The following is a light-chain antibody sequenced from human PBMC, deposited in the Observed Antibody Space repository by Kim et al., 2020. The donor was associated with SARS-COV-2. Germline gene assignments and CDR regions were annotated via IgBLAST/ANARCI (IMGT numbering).Light chain of an antibody. CDR1: SGHSSYS. J-gene: IGLJ3*02. Sequence: ASVKFTCSLSSGHSSYSIEWHQQQPQKGPRFLMNLHSDGTHNKGDGIPDRFSGSSSGAERYLTISSLQSEDEADYYCQAWGAGFRVFGGGTQLTVL. CDR2: LHSDGTH. CDR3: QAWGAGFRV. V-gene: IGLV4-69*01.